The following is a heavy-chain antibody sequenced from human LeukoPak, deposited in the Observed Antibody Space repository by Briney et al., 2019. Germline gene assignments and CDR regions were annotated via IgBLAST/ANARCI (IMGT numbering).Heavy chain of an antibody. CDR1: GFYFEGYA. J-gene: IGHJ6*03. CDR3: ARVYGSSNYYYDRYYDNMDV. CDR2: VSGSGAST. Sequence: GGSLRLSCATSGFYFEGYAMSWVRQAPGKGLEWVSGVSGSGASTYYADSVKGRFTISRDSSKNTLYLQLNSLRVEDTAVYYCARVYGSSNYYYDRYYDNMDVWGRGTTATVSS. V-gene: IGHV3-23*01. D-gene: IGHD3-22*01.